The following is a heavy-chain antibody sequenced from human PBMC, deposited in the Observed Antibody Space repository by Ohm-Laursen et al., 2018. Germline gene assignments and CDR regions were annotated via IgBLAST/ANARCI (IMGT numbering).Heavy chain of an antibody. J-gene: IGHJ1*01. D-gene: IGHD3-22*01. CDR1: GYTFTSYG. CDR3: ARERRKSDSSGYYYVLGYFQH. CDR2: ITAYNGNT. Sequence: GASVKVSCKASGYTFTSYGISWVRQAPGQGLEWMGWITAYNGNTTYAQKLQGRVTMTTDTSTSTAYMELRSLRSDDTAVYYCARERRKSDSSGYYYVLGYFQHWGQGTLVTVSS. V-gene: IGHV1-18*01.